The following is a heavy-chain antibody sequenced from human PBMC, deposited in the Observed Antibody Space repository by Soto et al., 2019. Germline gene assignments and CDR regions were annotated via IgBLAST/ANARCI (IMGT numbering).Heavy chain of an antibody. CDR1: ASSISGFDYY. CDR3: ARDPPRDYYDSSGYYAKDAFDI. D-gene: IGHD3-22*01. J-gene: IGHJ3*02. V-gene: IGHV4-31*03. CDR2: IYYSGST. Sequence: SDTLSLTCTVPASSISGFDYYWSWSCQHPVEGLKWNGYIYYSGSTYYNPSLKSRVTISVDTSKNQFSLKLSSVTAADTAVYYCARDPPRDYYDSSGYYAKDAFDIWGQGTMVTVSS.